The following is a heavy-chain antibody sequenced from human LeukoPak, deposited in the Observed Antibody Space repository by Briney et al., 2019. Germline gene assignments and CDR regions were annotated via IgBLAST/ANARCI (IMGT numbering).Heavy chain of an antibody. CDR3: ARDRLFTMIVVPPDY. D-gene: IGHD3-22*01. CDR1: GYTFSSYG. Sequence: ASVKVSCKASGYTFSSYGISWVRQAPGQGLEWMGWISAYNGNTNYAQKLQGRVTMTTDTSTSTAYMELRSLRSDDTAVYYCARDRLFTMIVVPPDYWGQGTLVTVSS. V-gene: IGHV1-18*01. J-gene: IGHJ4*02. CDR2: ISAYNGNT.